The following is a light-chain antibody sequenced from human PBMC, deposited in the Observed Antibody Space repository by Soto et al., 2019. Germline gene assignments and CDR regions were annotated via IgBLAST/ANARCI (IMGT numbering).Light chain of an antibody. CDR3: LHYDYWWT. Sequence: EIVMTQSPATLSVSPGERATLSCRASESISSHLAWYQQKPGQAPRLLIYEASTRATGISARFSGSGSRTEFTLTISSLQSEDFAVYYCLHYDYWWTFGQGTRVEIK. CDR2: EAS. CDR1: ESISSH. J-gene: IGKJ1*01. V-gene: IGKV3-15*01.